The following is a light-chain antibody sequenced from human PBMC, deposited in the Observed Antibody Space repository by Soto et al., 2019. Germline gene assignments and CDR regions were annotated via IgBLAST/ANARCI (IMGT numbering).Light chain of an antibody. J-gene: IGKJ5*01. CDR1: QSVTTY. V-gene: IGKV3-11*01. CDR3: QQRSNWPPLIS. CDR2: DAS. Sequence: IVLTQSPDTLSLSPGERATLSCSASQSVTTYLAWYQQKPGQAPRLLIYDASNRATGIPARFSGSGSGTDFTLTISSLEPEDFAVYYCQQRSNWPPLISFGQGTRLEIK.